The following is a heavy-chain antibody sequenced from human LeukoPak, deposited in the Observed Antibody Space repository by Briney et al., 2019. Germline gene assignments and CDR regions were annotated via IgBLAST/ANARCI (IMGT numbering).Heavy chain of an antibody. CDR1: GLTFTSSA. Sequence: ASVKVSCKASGLTFTSSAVQWVRQARGQRLEWIGWIVVGSGNTNYAQRFQERVTITRDMSTSTAYMELSSLRSEDTAVYYCAAAAVVDAFDIWGQGTLVTVSS. CDR3: AAAAVVDAFDI. D-gene: IGHD6-19*01. J-gene: IGHJ3*02. V-gene: IGHV1-58*01. CDR2: IVVGSGNT.